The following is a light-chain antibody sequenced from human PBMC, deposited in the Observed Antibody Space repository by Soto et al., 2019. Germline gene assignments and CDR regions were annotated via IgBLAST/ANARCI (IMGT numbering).Light chain of an antibody. CDR2: DAS. J-gene: IGKJ4*01. Sequence: EIVLTQSPATLSLSPGERATLSCRASQSVSSYLAWYQQKLGQAPRLLIYDASNRATGIPARFSGSGSGTDLTLTISRLEPEDFAVNYCQQRSNWLTFGGGTKVEIK. V-gene: IGKV3-11*01. CDR1: QSVSSY. CDR3: QQRSNWLT.